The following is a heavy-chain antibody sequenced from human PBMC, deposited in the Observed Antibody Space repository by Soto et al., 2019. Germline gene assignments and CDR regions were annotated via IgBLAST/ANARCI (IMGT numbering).Heavy chain of an antibody. D-gene: IGHD6-6*01. CDR3: AGSSSSLASWFDP. V-gene: IGHV3-33*01. CDR1: GFTFSTYG. J-gene: IGHJ5*02. CDR2: IWYDGSKR. Sequence: GVSLRLSCAASGFTFSTYGMHWVRQAPGKGLEWVAVIWYDGSKRYYADSVKGRFTISRDNSKDTLYLQMNSLRAEDTAVYYCAGSSSSLASWFDPWGQGTLVTVS.